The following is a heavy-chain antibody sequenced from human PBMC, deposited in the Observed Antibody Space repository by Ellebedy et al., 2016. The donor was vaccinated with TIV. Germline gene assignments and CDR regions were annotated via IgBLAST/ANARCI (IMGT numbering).Heavy chain of an antibody. Sequence: PGGSLRLSCAASGLSFKDHGMHWVRQAPGKGLEWVANIKQDGSEKYYVDSVKGRFTITRDNAKNSLYLQMNSLGAEDTAVYYCARVYDSIDYWGQGTLVTVSS. CDR1: GLSFKDHG. D-gene: IGHD3-22*01. CDR3: ARVYDSIDY. J-gene: IGHJ4*02. V-gene: IGHV3-7*01. CDR2: IKQDGSEK.